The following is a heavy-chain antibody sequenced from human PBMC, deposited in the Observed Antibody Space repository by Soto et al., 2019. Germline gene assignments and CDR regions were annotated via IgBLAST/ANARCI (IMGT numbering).Heavy chain of an antibody. J-gene: IGHJ4*02. D-gene: IGHD1-26*01. V-gene: IGHV1-3*01. Sequence: ASVKVSCKASGYTFTRYGISWVRQAPGQGLEWMGWINAGNGNTKYSQKFQGRVTITRDTSASTAYMELSSLRSEDTAVYYCARDVGATGDWGQGTLVTVSS. CDR3: ARDVGATGD. CDR1: GYTFTRYG. CDR2: INAGNGNT.